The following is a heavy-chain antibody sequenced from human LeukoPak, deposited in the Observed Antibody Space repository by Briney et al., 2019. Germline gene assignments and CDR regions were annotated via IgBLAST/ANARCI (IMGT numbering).Heavy chain of an antibody. CDR2: IYYSGST. CDR1: GGSISSGSYY. Sequence: SETLSLTCTVSGGSISSGSYYWSWIRQPPGKGLEWIGYIYYSGSTYYNPSLKSRVTISVDTSKNQFSLKLSSVTAADTAVYYCARVNIIREHDFWSGPFYYFDYWGQGTLVTVSS. D-gene: IGHD3-3*01. CDR3: ARVNIIREHDFWSGPFYYFDY. V-gene: IGHV4-30-4*08. J-gene: IGHJ4*02.